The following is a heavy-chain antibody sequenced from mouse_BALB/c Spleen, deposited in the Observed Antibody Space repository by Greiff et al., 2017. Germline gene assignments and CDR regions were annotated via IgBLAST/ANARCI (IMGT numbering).Heavy chain of an antibody. V-gene: IGHV5-6*01. CDR2: ISSGGSYT. J-gene: IGHJ2*01. D-gene: IGHD1-2*01. Sequence: EVKVVESGGDLVKPGGSLKLSCAASGFTFSSYGMSWVRQTPDKRLEWVATISSGGSYTYYPDSVKGRFTISRDNAKNTLYLQMSSLKSEDTAMYYCARSITTATPYFDYWGQGTTLTVSS. CDR3: ARSITTATPYFDY. CDR1: GFTFSSYG.